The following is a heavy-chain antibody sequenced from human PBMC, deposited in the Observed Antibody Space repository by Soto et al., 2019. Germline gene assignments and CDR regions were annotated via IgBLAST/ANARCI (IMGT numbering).Heavy chain of an antibody. CDR2: IYPGDSDT. CDR3: ALAAPSYYYYYGMDV. CDR1: GYSFTSYW. J-gene: IGHJ6*02. D-gene: IGHD6-25*01. V-gene: IGHV5-51*01. Sequence: GESLKISCKGSGYSFTSYWIGWVSQMPGKGLEWMGIIYPGDSDTRYSPSFQGQVTISADKSISTAYLQWSSLKASDTAMYYCALAAPSYYYYYGMDVWGQGTTVTVSS.